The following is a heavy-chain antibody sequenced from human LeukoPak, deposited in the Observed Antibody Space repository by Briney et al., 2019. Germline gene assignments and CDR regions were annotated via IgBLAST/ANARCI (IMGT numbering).Heavy chain of an antibody. D-gene: IGHD3-16*01. CDR2: KNPNSGNT. CDR1: VYTFTSYD. CDR3: ARGRRYAGWFDP. Sequence: ASVNVSFMSSVYTFTSYDINWVRQATGKGLEGMGWKNPNSGNTGYAQKFQGRVTMARNTSIRTAYMELSSLRSEDTAVYYCARGRRYAGWFDPWGQGTLVTVSS. V-gene: IGHV1-8*01. J-gene: IGHJ5*02.